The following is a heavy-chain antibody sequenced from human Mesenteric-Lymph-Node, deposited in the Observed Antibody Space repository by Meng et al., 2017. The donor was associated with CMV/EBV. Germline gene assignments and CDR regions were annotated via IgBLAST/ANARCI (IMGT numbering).Heavy chain of an antibody. V-gene: IGHV3-21*01. CDR3: ARVGGDCYSKCFDY. Sequence: GESLKISCVTSGFTFSSYGMSWVRQAPGKGLEWVSTISVSGGATYYADSVKGRFTISRDNAKNSLYLQMNSLRAEDTAVYYCARVGGDCYSKCFDYWGQGTLVTVSS. CDR2: ISVSGGAT. CDR1: GFTFSSYG. D-gene: IGHD2-21*01. J-gene: IGHJ4*02.